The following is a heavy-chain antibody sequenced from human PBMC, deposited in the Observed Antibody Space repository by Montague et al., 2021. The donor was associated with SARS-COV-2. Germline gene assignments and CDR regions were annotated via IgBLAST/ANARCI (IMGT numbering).Heavy chain of an antibody. CDR3: AKDDSSGYSTSWFDP. D-gene: IGHD3-22*01. CDR1: GFTFDDYA. J-gene: IGHJ5*02. CDR2: ISYDGSNK. Sequence: SLRLSCAASGFTFDDYAMHWVRQAPGKGLEWVAVISYDGSNKYYADSVKGRFTISRDNSKNTLYLQMNSLRAKDTAVYYCAKDDSSGYSTSWFDPWGQGTLVTVSS. V-gene: IGHV3-30*18.